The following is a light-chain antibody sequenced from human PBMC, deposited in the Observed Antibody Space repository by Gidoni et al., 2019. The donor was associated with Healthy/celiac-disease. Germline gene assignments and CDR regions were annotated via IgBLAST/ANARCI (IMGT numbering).Light chain of an antibody. CDR3: QKYNSAPFT. CDR1: TGISNY. CDR2: AAS. V-gene: IGKV1-27*01. J-gene: IGKJ3*01. Sequence: DIQITQSPSSLSAYVGDRVTITCRASTGISNYLACYQQKPGKVPKLLIYAASTLQSGVPSRFSGSGSGTDFTLTISSLQPEYVATYYCQKYNSAPFTFGPGTKVDIK.